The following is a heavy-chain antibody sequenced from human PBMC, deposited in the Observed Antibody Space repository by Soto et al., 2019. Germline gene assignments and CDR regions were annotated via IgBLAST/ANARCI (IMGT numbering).Heavy chain of an antibody. V-gene: IGHV3-30-3*01. Sequence: GGSLRLSCAASGFNFGREAMSWVRQDPGKGLQWVASISYDGSDTLYINSVKGRFTISRDNSKRTVDLQMKSLKPEDTAVYYCAKDWGLGMWGQGTQVTV. J-gene: IGHJ4*02. CDR3: AKDWGLGM. D-gene: IGHD3-16*01. CDR1: GFNFGREA. CDR2: ISYDGSDT.